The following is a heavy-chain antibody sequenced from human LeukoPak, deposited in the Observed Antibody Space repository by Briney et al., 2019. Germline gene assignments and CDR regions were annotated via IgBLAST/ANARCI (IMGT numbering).Heavy chain of an antibody. D-gene: IGHD2-21*02. CDR2: IYYSGST. CDR1: GGSISSYY. CDR3: ARICGGDCSDAFDI. V-gene: IGHV4-59*01. Sequence: SETLSLTCTVSGGSISSYYWSWIRQPPGKGLEWIGYIYYSGSTNYNPSLKSRVTISVDTSKNQFSLKLSSVTAADTAVYYCARICGGDCSDAFDIWGQGTMVTVSS. J-gene: IGHJ3*02.